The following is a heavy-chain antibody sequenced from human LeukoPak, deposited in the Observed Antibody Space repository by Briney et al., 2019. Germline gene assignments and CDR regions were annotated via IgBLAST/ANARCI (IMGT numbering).Heavy chain of an antibody. J-gene: IGHJ4*02. CDR2: FDPSDSYT. CDR1: GYSFTSYW. Sequence: GESLKISCKGSGYSFTSYWITWVRQMPGKGPEWLGRFDPSDSYTDYSPSFQGHVTISADKSISTAYLQWSSLKASDTAMYYCAIDPYYYAGSGSLDYWGQGTLVTVSS. D-gene: IGHD3-22*01. CDR3: AIDPYYYAGSGSLDY. V-gene: IGHV5-10-1*01.